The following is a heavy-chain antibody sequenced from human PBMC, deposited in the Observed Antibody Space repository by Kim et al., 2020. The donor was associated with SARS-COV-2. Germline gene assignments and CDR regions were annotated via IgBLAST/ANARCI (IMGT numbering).Heavy chain of an antibody. J-gene: IGHJ4*02. D-gene: IGHD3-10*01. V-gene: IGHV3-49*03. CDR2: IRSKAYGGTT. CDR1: GFTFGDYA. CDR3: TTLYYYGSGRR. Sequence: GGSLRLSCTASGFTFGDYAMSWFRQAPGKGLEWVGFIRSKAYGGTTEYAASVKGRFTISRDDSKSIAYLQMNSLKTEDTAVYYCTTLYYYGSGRRWCQGTLVTVSS.